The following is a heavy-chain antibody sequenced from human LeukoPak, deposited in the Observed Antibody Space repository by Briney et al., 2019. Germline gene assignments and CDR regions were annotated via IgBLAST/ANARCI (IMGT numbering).Heavy chain of an antibody. CDR1: GFSLRTSGVC. CDR2: IDWDDDK. J-gene: IGHJ4*02. CDR3: ARIPLGTATSDY. V-gene: IGHV2-70*01. Sequence: SGPALVNPTQPLTLTCTFSGFSLRTSGVCVSWIRQPPGKALEWLAHIDWDDDKYYSTSLKTRLTISKDTSKNQVVLTMTSMDPVDTAAYYCARIPLGTATSDYWGQGTLVTVSS. D-gene: IGHD2-8*02.